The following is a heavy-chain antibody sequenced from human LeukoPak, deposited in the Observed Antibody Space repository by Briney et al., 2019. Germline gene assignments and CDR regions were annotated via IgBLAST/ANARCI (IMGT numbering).Heavy chain of an antibody. CDR3: ARADSSGHRLPDDY. CDR1: GGSIITYF. V-gene: IGHV4-59*01. D-gene: IGHD3-22*01. Sequence: SETLSLTCAVSGGSIITYFWSWIRQPPGKGLEWIGYINYSGITNYNPSLKSRVIISVDTSKNQFSLKLSSVTAADTAVYYCARADSSGHRLPDDYWGQGTLVTVSS. J-gene: IGHJ4*02. CDR2: INYSGIT.